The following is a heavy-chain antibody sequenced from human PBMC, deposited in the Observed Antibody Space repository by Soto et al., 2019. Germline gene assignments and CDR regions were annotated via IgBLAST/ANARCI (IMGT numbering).Heavy chain of an antibody. CDR1: GGTFSSYA. J-gene: IGHJ6*02. Sequence: QVQLVQSGAEVKKPGSSVKVSCKASGGTFSSYAISWVRQAPGQGLEWMGGIIPIFGTANYAQKFQGRITIPADDSTSTAYMELSSLRSEDTAVYYCAGVVPATIDYYYYGMDVWGQGTTVTVSS. CDR3: AGVVPATIDYYYYGMDV. V-gene: IGHV1-69*01. CDR2: IIPIFGTA. D-gene: IGHD2-2*01.